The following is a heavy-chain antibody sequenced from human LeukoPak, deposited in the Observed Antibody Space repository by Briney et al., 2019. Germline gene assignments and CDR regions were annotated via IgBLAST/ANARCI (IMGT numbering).Heavy chain of an antibody. J-gene: IGHJ4*02. V-gene: IGHV3-21*01. CDR1: GFTFSSYS. D-gene: IGHD4-17*01. CDR2: ISSSSSYI. CDR3: ARDGPPERFRNYGVDY. Sequence: GGSLRLSCAASGFTFSSYSMNWVRQAPGKGLEWVSSISSSSSYIYYADSVKGRFTISRDNAKNSLYLQMNSLRAEDTAVYYCARDGPPERFRNYGVDYWGQGTLVTVSS.